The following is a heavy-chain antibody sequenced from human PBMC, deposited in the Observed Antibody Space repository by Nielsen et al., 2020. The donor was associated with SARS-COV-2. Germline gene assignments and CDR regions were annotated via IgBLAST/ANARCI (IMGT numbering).Heavy chain of an antibody. CDR2: ISETSDYI. J-gene: IGHJ4*02. V-gene: IGHV3-21*01. CDR1: GFNFNDYT. D-gene: IGHD4/OR15-4a*01. CDR3: ARVGSYGDPEYLDY. Sequence: GESLKISCAVSGFNFNDYTMNWVRQAPGEGLEWISSISETSDYIFYGDSVKGRFTISRDNARNTLYLQMNSLRVEDTAVYYCARVGSYGDPEYLDYWGQGALVTVSS.